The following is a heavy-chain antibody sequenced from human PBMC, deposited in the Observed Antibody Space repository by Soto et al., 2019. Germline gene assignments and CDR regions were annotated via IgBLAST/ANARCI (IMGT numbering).Heavy chain of an antibody. Sequence: GASVKVSCKASGYTFTSYYMHWVRQAPGQGLGWMGIINPSGGSTSYAQKFQGRVTMTRDTSTSTVYMELSSLRSEDTAVYYCARVSGAATKYNWFDPWGQGTLVTVSS. D-gene: IGHD6-13*01. CDR2: INPSGGST. CDR3: ARVSGAATKYNWFDP. J-gene: IGHJ5*02. CDR1: GYTFTSYY. V-gene: IGHV1-46*03.